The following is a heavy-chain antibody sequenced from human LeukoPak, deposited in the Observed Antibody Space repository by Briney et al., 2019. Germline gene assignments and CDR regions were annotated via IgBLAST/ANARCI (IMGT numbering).Heavy chain of an antibody. J-gene: IGHJ3*02. CDR2: IYYSGST. Sequence: PSETLSLTCTVSGGSISSSSYYWGWIRQPPGKGLEWIGSIYYSGSTYYNPSLKSRVTISVDTSKNQFSLKLSSVTAADTAVYYCARGNGSATDRTWDAFDIWGQGTMVTVSS. CDR1: GGSISSSSYY. V-gene: IGHV4-39*07. CDR3: ARGNGSATDRTWDAFDI. D-gene: IGHD3-10*01.